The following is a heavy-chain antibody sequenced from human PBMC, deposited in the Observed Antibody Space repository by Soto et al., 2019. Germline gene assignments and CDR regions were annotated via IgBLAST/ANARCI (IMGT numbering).Heavy chain of an antibody. CDR3: ARSGYGSGGPRRDLDY. V-gene: IGHV1-18*01. CDR2: ISAYNGNT. Sequence: ASVKVSCKASGYTFTSYGISWVRQAPGQGLEWMGWISAYNGNTNYAQKLQGRVTMTTDTSTSTAYMELGSLRSNDTAADYGARSGYGSGGPRRDLDYWGKGTRVTV. D-gene: IGHD6-19*01. J-gene: IGHJ4*02. CDR1: GYTFTSYG.